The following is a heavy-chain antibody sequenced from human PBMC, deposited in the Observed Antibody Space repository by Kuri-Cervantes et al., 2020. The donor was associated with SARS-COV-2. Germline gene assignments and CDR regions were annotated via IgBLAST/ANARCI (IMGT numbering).Heavy chain of an antibody. V-gene: IGHV3-49*04. CDR2: IRSKAYGGTT. CDR3: TRDTSGGYYYYYMDV. CDR1: GFTFSSYS. Sequence: GGSLRLSCAASGFTFSSYSMNWVRQAPGKGLEWVGFIRSKAYGGTTEYAASVKGRFTISRDDSKSIAYLQMNSLKTEDTAVYYCTRDTSGGYYYYYMDVWGKGTTVTVSS. D-gene: IGHD2-15*01. J-gene: IGHJ6*03.